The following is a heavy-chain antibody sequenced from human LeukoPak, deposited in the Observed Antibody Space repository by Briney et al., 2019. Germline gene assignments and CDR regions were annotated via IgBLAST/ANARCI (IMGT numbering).Heavy chain of an antibody. J-gene: IGHJ4*02. V-gene: IGHV5-51*01. CDR3: ARGAVSYYFDY. Sequence: GESLKISCKASGYSFTRYWIAWVRPLPGKGLEWMGMIYPGDSDTRYGPSFQGQVTISADKSITTAYLQWSSLKASDTAMYYCARGAVSYYFDYWGQGALVTVSS. D-gene: IGHD4/OR15-4a*01. CDR1: GYSFTRYW. CDR2: IYPGDSDT.